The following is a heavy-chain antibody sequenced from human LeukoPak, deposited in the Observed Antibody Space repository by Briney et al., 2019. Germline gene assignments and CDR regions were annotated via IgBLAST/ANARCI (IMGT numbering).Heavy chain of an antibody. CDR1: GYTFTSYY. CDR3: ARDFPHAYSSSSGGY. V-gene: IGHV1-46*01. CDR2: INPSGGST. Sequence: EASVKVSCKASGYTFTSYYIHWVRQAPGQGLEWMGIINPSGGSTSYAQKFQGRVTMTRDTSTSTVYMELSSLRSEDTAVYYCARDFPHAYSSSSGGYWGQGTLVTVSS. D-gene: IGHD6-6*01. J-gene: IGHJ4*02.